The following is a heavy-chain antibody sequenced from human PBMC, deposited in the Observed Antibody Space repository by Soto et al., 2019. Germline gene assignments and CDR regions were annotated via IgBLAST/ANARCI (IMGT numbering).Heavy chain of an antibody. D-gene: IGHD1-26*01. J-gene: IGHJ4*02. CDR1: GYTFTSYA. Sequence: ASVKVSCKASGYTFTSYAMHWVRQAPGQRLEWMGWINAGNGNTKYSQKFQGRVTITRDTSASTTYMELSSLRSEDTAVYYCARGASPFIDYWGQGTLVTVPS. CDR3: ARGASPFIDY. V-gene: IGHV1-3*01. CDR2: INAGNGNT.